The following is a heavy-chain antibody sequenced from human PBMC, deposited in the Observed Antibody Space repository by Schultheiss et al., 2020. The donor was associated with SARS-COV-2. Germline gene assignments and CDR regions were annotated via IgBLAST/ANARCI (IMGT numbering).Heavy chain of an antibody. CDR1: GGSISSGGYY. J-gene: IGHJ3*02. V-gene: IGHV4-30-4*01. CDR2: IYYSGST. CDR3: AREWYCSSTSCYGIHAFDI. D-gene: IGHD2-2*01. Sequence: SQTLSLTCTVSGGSISSGGYYWSWIRQPPGKGLEWIGYIYYSGSTYYNPSLKSRVTISVDTSKNQFSLKLSSVTAADTAVYYCAREWYCSSTSCYGIHAFDIWGQGTMVTVSS.